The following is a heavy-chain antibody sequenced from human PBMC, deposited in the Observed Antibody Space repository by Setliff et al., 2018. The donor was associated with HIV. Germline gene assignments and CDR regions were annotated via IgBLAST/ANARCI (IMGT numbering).Heavy chain of an antibody. J-gene: IGHJ4*02. V-gene: IGHV4-39*01. CDR2: IYYSGST. CDR3: ARLAASIAARRRFDY. CDR1: GGSIRSSSSY. Sequence: SETLSLTCTVSGGSIRSSSSYWGWIRQPPGKGLEWIGIIYYSGSTYYKPSLKSRVTISVDTSKNQFSLKLNSVTAADTAVYYCARLAASIAARRRFDYWGQGTLVTVS. D-gene: IGHD6-6*01.